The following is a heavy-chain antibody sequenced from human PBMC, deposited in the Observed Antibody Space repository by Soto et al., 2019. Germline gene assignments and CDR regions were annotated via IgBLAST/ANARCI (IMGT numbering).Heavy chain of an antibody. J-gene: IGHJ4*02. CDR2: ISYDGNVA. CDR3: AREVAVAGYDY. CDR1: GFTFSSYG. V-gene: IGHV3-30*03. D-gene: IGHD6-19*01. Sequence: GGSLRLSCAASGFTFSSYGMHWVRQAPGKGLEWVTVISYDGNVAYYADSVKGRFTISRDNSKNTLYLQMNSLRTEDTAMYYCAREVAVAGYDYWGQGTLVTVSS.